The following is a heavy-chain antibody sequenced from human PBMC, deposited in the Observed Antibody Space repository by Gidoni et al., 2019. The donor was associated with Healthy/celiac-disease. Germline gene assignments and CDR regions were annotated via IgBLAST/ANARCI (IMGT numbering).Heavy chain of an antibody. V-gene: IGHV1-24*01. D-gene: IGHD3-22*01. J-gene: IGHJ4*02. CDR1: GYTLTELS. CDR3: ATDGYYYDSSGYFSLDY. CDR2: FDPEDGEA. Sequence: QVQLVQSGAEVKKPGASVKVSCKVSGYTLTELSMHWVRQAPGKGLEWMGGFDPEDGEAIYAQKFQGRVTMTEDTSTDTAYMELSSLRSEDTAVYYCATDGYYYDSSGYFSLDYWGQGTLVTVSS.